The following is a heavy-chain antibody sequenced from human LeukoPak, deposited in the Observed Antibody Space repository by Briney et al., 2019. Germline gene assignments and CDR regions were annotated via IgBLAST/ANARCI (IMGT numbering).Heavy chain of an antibody. CDR2: IYYSGST. D-gene: IGHD2-2*01. CDR1: GGSISSYY. Sequence: SETLSLTCTVSGGSISSYYWSWIRQPPGKGLEWIGYIYYSGSTNYNPSLKSRVTISVDTSKNQFSLKLSSVTAADTAVYYCARVTVPAMAFDYWGQGTLVTVSS. V-gene: IGHV4-59*01. CDR3: ARVTVPAMAFDY. J-gene: IGHJ4*02.